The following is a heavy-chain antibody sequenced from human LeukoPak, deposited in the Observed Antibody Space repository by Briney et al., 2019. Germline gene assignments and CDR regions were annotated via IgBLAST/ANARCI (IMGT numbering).Heavy chain of an antibody. CDR3: AREANAVAHY. J-gene: IGHJ4*02. CDR2: ISSSSSYI. D-gene: IGHD6-19*01. Sequence: GGSLRFSCAASGFTFSSYNMNWVRQAPGKGLEWVSSISSSSSYIYYADSVKGRFTISRDNAKNSLYLQMNSLRAEDTAVYYCAREANAVAHYWGQGTLVTVSS. V-gene: IGHV3-21*01. CDR1: GFTFSSYN.